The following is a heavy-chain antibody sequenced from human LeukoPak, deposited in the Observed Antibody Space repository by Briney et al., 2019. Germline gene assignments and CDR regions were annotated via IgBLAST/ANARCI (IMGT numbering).Heavy chain of an antibody. V-gene: IGHV3-23*01. D-gene: IGHD4-17*01. Sequence: QSGGSLRLSCTASGFTFSAYAMMWIRQAQGKGPEWVSAIRGGGTSEFYADSVKGRFRSSRDNSKDTLFLQMNSLRAEDTAVYYCARDPNGDYIGAFDMWGPGTMVTVSS. J-gene: IGHJ3*02. CDR2: IRGGGTSE. CDR3: ARDPNGDYIGAFDM. CDR1: GFTFSAYA.